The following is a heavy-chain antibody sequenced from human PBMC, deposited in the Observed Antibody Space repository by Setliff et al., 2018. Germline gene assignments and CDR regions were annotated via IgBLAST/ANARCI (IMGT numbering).Heavy chain of an antibody. CDR2: ISTSGNT. CDR1: GGSIINSYY. CDR3: ARDNRARHYMDV. J-gene: IGHJ6*03. Sequence: PSETLSLTCTVSGGSIINSYYWSWIRQPAGKGLEWIGRISTSGNTNYNPSLKSRVTVSLDTSKNQFSLNLSSVTAADTAVYYCARDNRARHYMDVWGKGTTVTVSS. V-gene: IGHV4-4*07. D-gene: IGHD3-10*01.